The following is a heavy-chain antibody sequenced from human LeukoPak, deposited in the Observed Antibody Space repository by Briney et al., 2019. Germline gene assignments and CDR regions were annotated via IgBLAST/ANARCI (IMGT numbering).Heavy chain of an antibody. CDR3: ARDRPNGYYGDHGRVGYMDV. CDR2: TYYRSKWYN. CDR1: GDSVSSNSVA. J-gene: IGHJ6*03. D-gene: IGHD4-17*01. Sequence: SQTLSLTCAISGDSVSSNSVAWNWIRQSPSRGLEWLGRTYYRSKWYNDYAESVKSRITINPDTSKNQFSLQLNSVTPEDTATYYCARDRPNGYYGDHGRVGYMDVWGKGTTVTVSS. V-gene: IGHV6-1*01.